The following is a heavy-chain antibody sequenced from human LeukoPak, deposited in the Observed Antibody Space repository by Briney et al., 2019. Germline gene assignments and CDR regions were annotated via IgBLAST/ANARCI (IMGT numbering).Heavy chain of an antibody. CDR1: GYTFTGYY. J-gene: IGHJ4*02. D-gene: IGHD3-9*01. Sequence: ASVKVSCKASGYTFTGYYMHWVRQAPGQGLEWMGIINPSGGSTSYAQKFQGRVTMTRDTSTSTVYMELSSLRSEDTAVYYCHAYDILTGYYSGWGQGTLVTVSS. CDR2: INPSGGST. CDR3: HAYDILTGYYSG. V-gene: IGHV1-46*01.